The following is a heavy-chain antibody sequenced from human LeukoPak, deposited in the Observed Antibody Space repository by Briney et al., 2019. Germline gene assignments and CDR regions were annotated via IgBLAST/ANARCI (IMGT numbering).Heavy chain of an antibody. CDR1: GGSIISSTYY. V-gene: IGHV4-61*01. Sequence: PSETLSLTCTVSGGSIISSTYYWGWIRQPPGKGLEWIGYIYYSGSTNYNPSLKSRVTISVDTSKNQFSLKLSSVTAADTAVYYCARDPYGMDVWGQGTTVTVSS. CDR2: IYYSGST. J-gene: IGHJ6*02. CDR3: ARDPYGMDV.